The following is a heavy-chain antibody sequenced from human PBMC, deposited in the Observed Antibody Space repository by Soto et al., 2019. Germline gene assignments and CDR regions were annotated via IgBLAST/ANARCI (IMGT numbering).Heavy chain of an antibody. V-gene: IGHV5-10-1*01. J-gene: IGHJ5*02. CDR1: GYSFTSYW. Sequence: GESLKISCKGSGYSFTSYWISWVRQMPGKGLEWMGRIDPSDSYTNYSPSFQGHVTISADKSISTAYLQWSSLKASDTAMYYCASQNEYSSSSGWFDPWCQGTLVTVSS. CDR2: IDPSDSYT. D-gene: IGHD6-6*01. CDR3: ASQNEYSSSSGWFDP.